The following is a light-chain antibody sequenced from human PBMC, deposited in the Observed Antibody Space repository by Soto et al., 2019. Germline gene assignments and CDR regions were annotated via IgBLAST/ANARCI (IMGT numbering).Light chain of an antibody. CDR1: QCVSSN. V-gene: IGKV3-15*01. Sequence: EMVMTQSTATLSVTTGERATLSCRAGQCVSSNLAWYQQKPGQAPTLLIYGASTGATGIPARVSGRGSGREFTLPISTLQSEDSAVYYCQHYKNWPALTFGGGSKVYIK. J-gene: IGKJ4*01. CDR2: GAS. CDR3: QHYKNWPALT.